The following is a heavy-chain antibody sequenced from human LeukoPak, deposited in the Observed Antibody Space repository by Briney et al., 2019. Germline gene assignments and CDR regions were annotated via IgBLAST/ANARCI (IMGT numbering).Heavy chain of an antibody. Sequence: GGSLRLSGAASGFTFSSYVMHWVRQAPGKGLEWVAVISYDGSNKYYADSVKGRFTISRDNSKNTLYLQMNSLRAEDTAVYYCARTSHESVLYWSDPWGQGTLVNVSS. CDR3: ARTSHESVLYWSDP. V-gene: IGHV3-30*03. J-gene: IGHJ5*02. D-gene: IGHD3-16*01. CDR1: GFTFSSYV. CDR2: ISYDGSNK.